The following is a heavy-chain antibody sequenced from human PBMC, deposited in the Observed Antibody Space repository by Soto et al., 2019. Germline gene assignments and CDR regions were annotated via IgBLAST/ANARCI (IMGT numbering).Heavy chain of an antibody. CDR3: ARDLSSGSSSAHNWFDP. CDR1: GYTFTSYG. J-gene: IGHJ5*02. D-gene: IGHD6-6*01. V-gene: IGHV1-18*04. Sequence: ASVKVSCKASGYTFTSYGISWVRQAPGQGLEWTGWISAYNGNTNYAQKLQGRVTMTTDTSTSTAYMELRSLRSDDTAVYYCARDLSSGSSSAHNWFDPWGQGTLVTVSS. CDR2: ISAYNGNT.